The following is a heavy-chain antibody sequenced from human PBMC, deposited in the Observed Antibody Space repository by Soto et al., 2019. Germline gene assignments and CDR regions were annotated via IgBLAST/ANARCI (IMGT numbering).Heavy chain of an antibody. Sequence: SETLSLTCAVYGGSFSGYYWSWIRQPPGKGLEWIGEINHSGSTNSNPSLKSRVTISVDTSKNQFSLKLSSVTAADTAVYYCARGPLHCTNGVCPSCFDPCGQATLGTVSS. J-gene: IGHJ5*02. V-gene: IGHV4-34*01. CDR2: INHSGST. CDR1: GGSFSGYY. CDR3: ARGPLHCTNGVCPSCFDP. D-gene: IGHD2-8*01.